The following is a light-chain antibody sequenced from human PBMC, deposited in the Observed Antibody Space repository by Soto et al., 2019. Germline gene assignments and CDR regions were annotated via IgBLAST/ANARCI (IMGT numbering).Light chain of an antibody. CDR3: QQRSNWPST. V-gene: IGKV3-11*01. J-gene: IGKJ4*01. CDR1: QSVSSY. Sequence: EIVLTQSPATLSLSPGERAALSCGASQSVSSYLAWYQQKPGQAPRLLIYDASKRAPGIPARFTGSGSGTDFTLTISSLEPEDFAVYFCQQRSNWPSTFGGGTKVEI. CDR2: DAS.